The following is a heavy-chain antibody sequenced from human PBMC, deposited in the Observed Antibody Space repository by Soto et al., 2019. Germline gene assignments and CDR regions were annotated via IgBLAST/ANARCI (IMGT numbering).Heavy chain of an antibody. CDR2: IYHSGNT. CDR1: GGSISSSVYY. V-gene: IGHV4-39*01. D-gene: IGHD1-26*01. CDR3: ARHGSNTGSYSEYFKH. J-gene: IGHJ1*01. Sequence: QLQLQESGPGLVKPSETLSLTCTVSGGSISSSVYYWGWLRQPPGKELEWIGSIYHSGNTYYSPSLESRVTISVDTSKNQFSLNLNSVTAADTAVYFCARHGSNTGSYSEYFKHWGQGTLVIVSS.